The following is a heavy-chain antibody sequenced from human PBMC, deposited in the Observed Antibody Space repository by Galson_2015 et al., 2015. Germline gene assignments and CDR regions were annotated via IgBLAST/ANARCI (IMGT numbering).Heavy chain of an antibody. CDR1: GFSLSTSGMC. D-gene: IGHD2-2*01. J-gene: IGHJ6*03. CDR3: ARIRPSLGYCSSTSCWNYYYYMDV. CDR2: IDWDDDK. V-gene: IGHV2-70*11. Sequence: PALVKPTQTLTLTCTFSGFSLSTSGMCVSWIRQPPGKALEWLARIDWDDDKYYSTSLKTRLTISKDTSKNQVVLTMTNMDPVDTATYYCARIRPSLGYCSSTSCWNYYYYMDVWGKGTTVTVSS.